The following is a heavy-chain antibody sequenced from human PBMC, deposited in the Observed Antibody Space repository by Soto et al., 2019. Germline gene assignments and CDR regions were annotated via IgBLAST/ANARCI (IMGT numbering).Heavy chain of an antibody. CDR1: GYTFTSYG. CDR3: ARGSGLGSYYFWSGYYSHDAFDI. CDR2: ISAYNGNT. D-gene: IGHD3-3*01. V-gene: IGHV1-18*01. J-gene: IGHJ3*02. Sequence: ASVKVSCNASGYTFTSYGISWVRQAPGQGLEWMGWISAYNGNTNYAQKLQGRVTMTTDTSTSTAYMELRSLRSDDTAVYYCARGSGLGSYYFWSGYYSHDAFDIGGQGTMVTVSS.